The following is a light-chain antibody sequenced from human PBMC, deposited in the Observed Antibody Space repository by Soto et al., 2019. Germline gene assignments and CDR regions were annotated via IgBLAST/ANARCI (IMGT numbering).Light chain of an antibody. J-gene: IGLJ2*01. V-gene: IGLV2-23*02. CDR1: SSDVGSYDL. Sequence: QSVLTQPASVSGSPGQSITISCTGTSSDVGSYDLVSWYQHHSGKAPKIIIYEVNKRPSGISDRFSGSKSGNTASLTISGLQAEDEADYFCCSFVRTNGLLFGGGTKVTVL. CDR3: CSFVRTNGLL. CDR2: EVN.